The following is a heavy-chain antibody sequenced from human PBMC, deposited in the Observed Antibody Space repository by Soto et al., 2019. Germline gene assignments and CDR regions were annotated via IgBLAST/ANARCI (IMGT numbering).Heavy chain of an antibody. CDR1: GITFSNYA. CDR2: IRSGATT. V-gene: IGHV3-23*01. CDR3: VKDLVGASLGRFDY. D-gene: IGHD1-26*01. Sequence: EVQMLESGGGLVQPGGSLRLSCAASGITFSNYALSWVRQAPGKGLEWVSSIRSGATTYHADAVKGRFTISRDNSKNTVYLQMNSLRAADTALYYCVKDLVGASLGRFDYWGQGTLVTVSS. J-gene: IGHJ4*02.